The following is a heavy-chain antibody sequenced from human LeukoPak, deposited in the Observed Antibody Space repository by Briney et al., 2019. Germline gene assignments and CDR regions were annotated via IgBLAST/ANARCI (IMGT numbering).Heavy chain of an antibody. CDR3: ARDSSVIAAAGTIDYYGMDV. D-gene: IGHD6-13*01. Sequence: SETLSLTCTVSGGSISSYYWSWIRQPPGKGLEWIGYIYYSGSTNYNPSLKSRVTISVDTSKNQFSLKLSPVTAADTAVYYCARDSSVIAAAGTIDYYGMDVWGKGTTVTVSS. CDR1: GGSISSYY. CDR2: IYYSGST. J-gene: IGHJ6*04. V-gene: IGHV4-59*01.